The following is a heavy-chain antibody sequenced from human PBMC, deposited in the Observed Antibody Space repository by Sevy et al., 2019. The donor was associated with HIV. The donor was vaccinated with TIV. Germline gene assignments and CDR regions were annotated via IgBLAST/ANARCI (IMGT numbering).Heavy chain of an antibody. J-gene: IGHJ5*02. V-gene: IGHV3-23*01. CDR2: ISGTGGRT. CDR1: GFTLNSYA. Sequence: GGYLRLSCVASGFTLNSYAMSWVRQAPGKGLEWISDISGTGGRTNYADSVVGRFTISRDNSKNTLYLQMNSLRAEDTAIYYCARDGYNWIPFDRWGQGTLVIVSS. CDR3: ARDGYNWIPFDR. D-gene: IGHD1-20*01.